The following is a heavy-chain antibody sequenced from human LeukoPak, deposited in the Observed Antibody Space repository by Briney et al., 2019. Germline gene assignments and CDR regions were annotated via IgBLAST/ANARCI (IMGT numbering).Heavy chain of an antibody. V-gene: IGHV4-34*01. CDR2: INHSGST. D-gene: IGHD2-2*01. J-gene: IGHJ4*02. CDR3: ARGDIVVVPEGGVIFDY. Sequence: SSETLSLTCAVYGGSFSGYYWSWIRQPPGKGLEWIGEINHSGSTNYNPSLKSRVTISVDTSKNQFSLKLSSVTAADTAVYYCARGDIVVVPEGGVIFDYWGQGTLVTVSS. CDR1: GGSFSGYY.